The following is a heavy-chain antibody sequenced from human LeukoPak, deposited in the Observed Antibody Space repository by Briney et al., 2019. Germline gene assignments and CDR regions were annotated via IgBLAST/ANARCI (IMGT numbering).Heavy chain of an antibody. CDR1: GFTLSSYW. V-gene: IGHV3-74*01. CDR2: INSDGSST. J-gene: IGHJ4*02. D-gene: IGHD6-13*01. CDR3: ARAPDSFSPIAAAGPDY. Sequence: GGSLRLSCAASGFTLSSYWMHWVRQAPGKGLVWVSRINSDGSSTSYADSVKGRFTISRDNAKNTLYLQMNSLRAEDTAVYYCARAPDSFSPIAAAGPDYWGQGTLVTVSS.